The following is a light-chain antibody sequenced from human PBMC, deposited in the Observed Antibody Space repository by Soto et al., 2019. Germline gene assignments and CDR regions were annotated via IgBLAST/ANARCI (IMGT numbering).Light chain of an antibody. V-gene: IGKV3-15*01. CDR2: GAS. Sequence: EIVMTQSPATLSVSPGESATLSCRASQSISSSKLAWYQQNPGQAPRLLMYGASNRATGIPARFSGSGSGTEFTLTISSLQSEDFAVYYCQQYGSSITFGQGTRLEIK. CDR3: QQYGSSIT. CDR1: QSISSS. J-gene: IGKJ5*01.